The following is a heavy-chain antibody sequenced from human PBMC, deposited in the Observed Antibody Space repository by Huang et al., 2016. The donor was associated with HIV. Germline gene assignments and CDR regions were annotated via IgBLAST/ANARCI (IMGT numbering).Heavy chain of an antibody. CDR2: IPNDGSYE. CDR1: GFIFSSCD. V-gene: IGHV3-30*18. D-gene: IGHD4-4*01. J-gene: IGHJ4*02. CDR3: AKDGTQQLIRGLDY. Sequence: QVQLVESGGGVVQAGRSLRLSCAASGFIFSSCDMHWVRQAPGKGLEWVAVIPNDGSYEYYADSVKGRFTISRDNSKNTLYLQMSSLRAEDTAVYYCAKDGTQQLIRGLDYWGQGTLVTVSS.